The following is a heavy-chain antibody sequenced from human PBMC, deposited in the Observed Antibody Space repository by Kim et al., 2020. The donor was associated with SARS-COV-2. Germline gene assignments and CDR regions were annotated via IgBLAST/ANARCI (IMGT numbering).Heavy chain of an antibody. D-gene: IGHD6-13*01. V-gene: IGHV3-21*04. CDR1: GFTFSSYS. Sequence: GGSLRLSCAASGFTFSSYSMNWVRQAPGKGLEWVSSISSSSSYIYYADSVKGRFTISRDNAKNSLYLQMNSLRAEDTAVYYCAREGVWSSSWYLAATAWDYWGQRTLIPVSS. J-gene: IGHJ4*02. CDR3: AREGVWSSSWYLAATAWDY. CDR2: ISSSSSYI.